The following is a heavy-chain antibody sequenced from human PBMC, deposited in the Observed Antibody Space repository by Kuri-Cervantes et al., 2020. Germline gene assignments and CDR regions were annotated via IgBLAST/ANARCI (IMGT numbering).Heavy chain of an antibody. V-gene: IGHV3-23*01. D-gene: IGHD3-3*01. Sequence: GGSLRLSCAASGFTFSSYAMSWVRQAPGKGLEWVSAISGSGGSTYYADSVKGRFTISRDNSKNTLYLQMNSLRAEDTAVCYCAKDRNPTIFGVVIGFGFDPWGQGTLVTVSS. J-gene: IGHJ5*02. CDR2: ISGSGGST. CDR3: AKDRNPTIFGVVIGFGFDP. CDR1: GFTFSSYA.